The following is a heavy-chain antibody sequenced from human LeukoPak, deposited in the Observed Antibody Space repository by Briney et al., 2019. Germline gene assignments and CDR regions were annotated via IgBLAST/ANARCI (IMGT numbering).Heavy chain of an antibody. Sequence: GGSLRLSCVGSGFTSIAYALTWARQAPGKGLEWVSTISGSGGSTYYADSVKGRFTISRDNSKNTLYLQMNSLRAEDTAVYYCAKGERGAFDNWGQGTLVTVSS. CDR1: GFTSIAYA. CDR2: ISGSGGST. CDR3: AKGERGAFDN. V-gene: IGHV3-23*01. J-gene: IGHJ4*02.